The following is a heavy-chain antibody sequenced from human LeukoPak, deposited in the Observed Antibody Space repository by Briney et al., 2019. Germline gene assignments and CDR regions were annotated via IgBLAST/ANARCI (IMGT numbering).Heavy chain of an antibody. D-gene: IGHD5-24*01. J-gene: IGHJ4*02. Sequence: SETLSLTCTVSGDSISSGAYYWGWIRQPPGKGLEWIGSIYSTGGTLYNPSLKSRVTISIDTSKNQFSLKLSSVTAADTAVYYCARHRSGWLQSSFDYWGQGTLVTVSS. CDR1: GDSISSGAYY. CDR3: ARHRSGWLQSSFDY. V-gene: IGHV4-39*01. CDR2: IYSTGGT.